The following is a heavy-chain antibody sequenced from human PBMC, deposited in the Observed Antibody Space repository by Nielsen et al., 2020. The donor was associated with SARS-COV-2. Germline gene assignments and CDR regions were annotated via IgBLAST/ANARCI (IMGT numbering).Heavy chain of an antibody. CDR2: VSGSGTKF. V-gene: IGHV3-11*01. D-gene: IGHD5-24*01. CDR1: GFTFSDSY. J-gene: IGHJ4*02. CDR3: ARMGEMATALH. Sequence: GESLKISCAASGFTFSDSYMSWIRQAPGKRLEWVSYVSGSGTKFYDADSVKGRFTVSRDNAKNSLYLQMNSLRAEDTAIYYCARMGEMATALHWGQGTLVTVSS.